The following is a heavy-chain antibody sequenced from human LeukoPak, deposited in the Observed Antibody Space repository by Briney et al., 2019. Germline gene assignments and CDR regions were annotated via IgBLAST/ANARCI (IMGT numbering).Heavy chain of an antibody. CDR1: GFTFSSYW. CDR3: AKETKPHSSSWYFDY. J-gene: IGHJ4*02. D-gene: IGHD6-13*01. V-gene: IGHV3-23*01. CDR2: ISGSGGST. Sequence: GGSLRLSCAASGFTFSSYWMSWVRQAPGKGLEWVSAISGSGGSTYYADSVKGRFTISRDNSKNTLYLQMNSLRAEDTAVYYCAKETKPHSSSWYFDYWGQGTLVTVSS.